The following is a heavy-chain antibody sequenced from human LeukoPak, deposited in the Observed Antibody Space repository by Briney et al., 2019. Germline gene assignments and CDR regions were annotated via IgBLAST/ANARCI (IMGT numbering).Heavy chain of an antibody. CDR3: VREDPSEYGSIDY. J-gene: IGHJ4*02. D-gene: IGHD3-10*01. V-gene: IGHV3-48*03. Sequence: GGSLRLSCAASGFTFNNYEMNWVRQAPGKGLEWVSYISSTGSTIYYADSVKGRFTISRDNAKNSLYLQMNSLRDEDTAVYYCVREDPSEYGSIDYWGQGTLVTVSS. CDR1: GFTFNNYE. CDR2: ISSTGSTI.